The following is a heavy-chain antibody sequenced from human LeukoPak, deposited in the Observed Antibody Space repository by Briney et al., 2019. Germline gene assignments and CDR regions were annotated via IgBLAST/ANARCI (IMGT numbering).Heavy chain of an antibody. CDR1: GGSISSSSYY. CDR3: ARHWTGYYYYGMDV. Sequence: PSETLSLTCTVSGGSISSSSYYWSWIRQPPGKGLEWIGSVYYSGSTYYNPSLQSRVTMSVDASKNQFSLKLSSVTAADTAGYYCARHWTGYYYYGMDVWGQGTTVTVSS. CDR2: VYYSGST. D-gene: IGHD3/OR15-3a*01. J-gene: IGHJ6*02. V-gene: IGHV4-39*01.